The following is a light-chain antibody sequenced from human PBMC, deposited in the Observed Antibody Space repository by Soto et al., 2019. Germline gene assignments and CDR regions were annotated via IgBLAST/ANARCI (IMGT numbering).Light chain of an antibody. CDR2: AAS. V-gene: IGKV1-27*01. J-gene: IGKJ4*01. CDR1: QGISKY. CDR3: QKCNSDPLSAPLT. Sequence: DIQMTQSPSSLSASVGDRVTITCRASQGISKYLAWYQQKPGKVPKLLIYAASTLQSGVPSRFSGSGSGTDFTLTISSLQPEDVATYYCQKCNSDPLSAPLTFGGGTKVEIK.